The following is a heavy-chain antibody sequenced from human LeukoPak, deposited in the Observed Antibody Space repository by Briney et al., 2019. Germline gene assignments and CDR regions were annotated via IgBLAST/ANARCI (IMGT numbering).Heavy chain of an antibody. CDR3: ARYYSVYIAAVDY. J-gene: IGHJ4*02. Sequence: GESLKISCKGSGYSFTNYWIAWVRQMPGKGLEWMGIIYPGDSDTRYSPSFQGQVTISADKSISTAYLQWGSLKALDTAMYYCARYYSVYIAAVDYWGQGTLVTVSS. D-gene: IGHD5/OR15-5a*01. CDR1: GYSFTNYW. CDR2: IYPGDSDT. V-gene: IGHV5-51*01.